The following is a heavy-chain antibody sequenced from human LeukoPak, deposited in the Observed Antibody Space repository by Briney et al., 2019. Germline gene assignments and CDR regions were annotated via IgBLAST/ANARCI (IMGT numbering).Heavy chain of an antibody. CDR2: ISAYNGNT. J-gene: IGHJ4*02. V-gene: IGHV1-18*01. CDR3: ARDKNWKPDY. Sequence: ASVKVSCKASGYSFTTYGFSWVRQAPGQGLEWMGWISAYNGNTNYAQRLQGRVTMTTDTSTSTVYMELRSLRSDDTAVYYCARDKNWKPDYWGQGTLVAVSS. CDR1: GYSFTTYG. D-gene: IGHD1-1*01.